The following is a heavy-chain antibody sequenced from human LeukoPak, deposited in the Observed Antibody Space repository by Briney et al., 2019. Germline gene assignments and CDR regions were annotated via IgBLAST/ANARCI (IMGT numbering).Heavy chain of an antibody. CDR2: INPNSGGT. Sequence: ASVKVSCKTSGYTFTGYYMHWVRQAPGQGLEWMGWINPNSGGTNYAQKFQGRVTMTRDTSISTAYMELSRLRSDDTAVYYCARSITMIVVLYDYWGREPWSPSPQ. D-gene: IGHD3-22*01. J-gene: IGHJ4*02. V-gene: IGHV1-2*02. CDR1: GYTFTGYY. CDR3: ARSITMIVVLYDY.